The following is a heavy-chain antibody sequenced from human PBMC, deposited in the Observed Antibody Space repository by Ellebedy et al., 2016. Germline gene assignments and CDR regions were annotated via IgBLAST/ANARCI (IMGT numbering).Heavy chain of an antibody. V-gene: IGHV1-18*01. CDR3: TRDSGYGDAQSDS. J-gene: IGHJ4*02. D-gene: IGHD4-17*01. CDR2: ISAYNGNT. Sequence: ASVKVSXKASGYTFTSYGISWVRQAPGQGLEWMGWISAYNGNTNYAQNFQGRVTMTTDTSTSTAYMELTNLRSDDTAVYYCTRDSGYGDAQSDSWGQGTLVTVSS. CDR1: GYTFTSYG.